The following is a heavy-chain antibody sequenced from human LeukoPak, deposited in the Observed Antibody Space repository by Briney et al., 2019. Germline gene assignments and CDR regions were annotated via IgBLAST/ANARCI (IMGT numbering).Heavy chain of an antibody. CDR1: GFTFDDCA. V-gene: IGHV3-43*02. J-gene: IGHJ4*02. CDR3: ARSLPDYFDY. CDR2: ISGDGGIT. Sequence: GGSLRLSCAASGFTFDDCAMHWVRQAPGKGLEWVSLISGDGGITYSADSVRGRFTISRDNSKNSLYLQMNSLRTEDTALYYCARSLPDYFDYWGQGTLVTVSS.